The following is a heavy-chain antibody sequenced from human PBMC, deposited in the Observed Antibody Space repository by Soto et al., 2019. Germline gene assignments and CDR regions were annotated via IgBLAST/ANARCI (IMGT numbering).Heavy chain of an antibody. CDR3: ARGSSVADYYDSSGDFDY. V-gene: IGHV1-2*04. J-gene: IGHJ4*02. CDR2: INPNSGGT. D-gene: IGHD3-22*01. CDR1: GYTFTGYY. Sequence: ASVKVSCKASGYTFTGYYMHWVRQAPGQGLEWMGWINPNSGGTNYAQKFQGWVTMTRDTSISTAYMELSRLRSDDTAVYYCARGSSVADYYDSSGDFDYWGQGTLVTVSS.